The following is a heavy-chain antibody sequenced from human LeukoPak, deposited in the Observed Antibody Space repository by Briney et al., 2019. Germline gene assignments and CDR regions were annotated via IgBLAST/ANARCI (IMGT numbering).Heavy chain of an antibody. CDR1: GFTFSSYE. CDR2: ISSSGTTI. J-gene: IGHJ4*02. Sequence: GGSLRLTCAASGFTFSSYEMNWVRQAPGKGLEWVSYISSSGTTIYYADSVKGRFTISRDNAKNSLYLQMSSLRAEDTAVYYCARDKVVGPTQFDYWGQGALVTVSS. V-gene: IGHV3-48*03. D-gene: IGHD1-26*01. CDR3: ARDKVVGPTQFDY.